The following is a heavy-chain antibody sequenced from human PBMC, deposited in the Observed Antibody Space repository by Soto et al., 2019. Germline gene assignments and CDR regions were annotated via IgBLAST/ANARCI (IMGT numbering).Heavy chain of an antibody. CDR3: KTLFNYYDSRGYAEYDFDH. V-gene: IGHV4-31*03. D-gene: IGHD3-22*01. Sequence: QVQLQESGPGLVKPSQTLSLTCTVSGGTISSGGYFWSWIRQQPGKGLEWIGYIAGSGRTYYNPSLTSCITMSLDTYKKQFYLKLSSVTAADTAVYYCKTLFNYYDSRGYAEYDFDHGGQGTLVTVSS. CDR1: GGTISSGGYF. CDR2: IAGSGRT. J-gene: IGHJ4*02.